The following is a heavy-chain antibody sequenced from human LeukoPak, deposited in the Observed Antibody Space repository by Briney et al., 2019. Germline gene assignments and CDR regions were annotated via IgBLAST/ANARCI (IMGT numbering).Heavy chain of an antibody. CDR1: GFTFASST. J-gene: IGHJ4*02. CDR2: IVVGSGNT. D-gene: IGHD4-23*01. V-gene: IGHV1-58*02. Sequence: SVKLSCKASGFTFASSTMQWVRRARGQGLEWIGWIVVGSGNTNYAQTLQERVTITRDMSTSTAYMELSSLRSEDTAVYYCAREEEIYGGPLDYWGQGTLVTVSS. CDR3: AREEEIYGGPLDY.